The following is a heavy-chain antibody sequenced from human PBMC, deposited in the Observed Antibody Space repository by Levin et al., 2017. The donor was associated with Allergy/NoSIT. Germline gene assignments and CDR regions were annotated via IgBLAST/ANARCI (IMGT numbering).Heavy chain of an antibody. J-gene: IGHJ4*02. CDR1: GFSLTTSGMC. V-gene: IGHV2-70*11. CDR3: ARATNHYYGRGFED. CDR2: IDWDDDN. D-gene: IGHD3-10*01. Sequence: TLSLTCTFSGFSLTTSGMCVSWIRQPPGNALEWLARIDWDDDNYYSTSLKTRLTISRDTSKNQVVLTMTSMDPVDTAKYYCARATNHYYGRGFEDWGQGTPVTVSS.